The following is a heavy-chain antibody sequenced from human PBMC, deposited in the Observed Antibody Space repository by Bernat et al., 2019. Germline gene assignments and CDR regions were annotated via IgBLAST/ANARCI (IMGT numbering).Heavy chain of an antibody. CDR1: GFTFSSYW. Sequence: EVQLVESGGGLVQPGGSLRLSCAASGFTFSSYWMHWVRQAPGKGLVWVSRIYTDGSNTDYADSVKGRFTISRDNAKNTLYLQMNNLRVEDTAVYYCARVRYCRSGSCSSGFDYWGQGTLVTVSS. V-gene: IGHV3-74*01. J-gene: IGHJ4*02. CDR3: ARVRYCRSGSCSSGFDY. CDR2: IYTDGSNT. D-gene: IGHD2-15*01.